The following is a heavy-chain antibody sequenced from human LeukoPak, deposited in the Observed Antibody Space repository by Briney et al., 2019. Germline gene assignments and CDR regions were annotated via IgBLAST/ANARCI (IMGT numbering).Heavy chain of an antibody. J-gene: IGHJ6*03. Sequence: APVKVSCKASGYTFSSYAISGARQAPGQGLEWMGWISAYNGNTNYAQKLQGRVTMTTDTSTSTGYMELRSLRSDDTAVYYCARRRYYDSTYSYYYMDVWGKGPTVTRSS. D-gene: IGHD3-3*01. CDR1: GYTFSSYA. CDR2: ISAYNGNT. V-gene: IGHV1-18*01. CDR3: ARRRYYDSTYSYYYMDV.